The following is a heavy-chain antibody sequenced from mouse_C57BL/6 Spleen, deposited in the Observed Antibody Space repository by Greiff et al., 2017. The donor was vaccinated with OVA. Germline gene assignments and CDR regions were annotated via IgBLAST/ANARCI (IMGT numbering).Heavy chain of an antibody. D-gene: IGHD2-3*01. Sequence: EVQGVESGEGLVKPGGSLKLSCAASGFTFSSYAMSWVRQTPEKRLEWVAYISSGGDYIYYADTVKGRFTISRDNARNTLYLQMSSLKSEDTAMYYCTRDGYSGAMDYWGQGTSVTVSS. V-gene: IGHV5-9-1*02. CDR3: TRDGYSGAMDY. CDR1: GFTFSSYA. J-gene: IGHJ4*01. CDR2: ISSGGDYI.